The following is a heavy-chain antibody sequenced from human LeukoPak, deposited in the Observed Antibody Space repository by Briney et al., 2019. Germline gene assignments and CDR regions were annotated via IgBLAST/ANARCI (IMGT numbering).Heavy chain of an antibody. CDR1: GYTFTSYG. J-gene: IGHJ5*02. Sequence: ASVRVSCKASGYTFTSYGISWVRHAPGQGLEWMGWISAYNGNTNYAQKLQGRVTMTTDTSTSTAYMELRSLRSDDTAVYYCPRDSVSRFDSSSSPLPSPYWFDPWGQGTLVTVSS. CDR2: ISAYNGNT. V-gene: IGHV1-18*01. D-gene: IGHD6-13*01. CDR3: PRDSVSRFDSSSSPLPSPYWFDP.